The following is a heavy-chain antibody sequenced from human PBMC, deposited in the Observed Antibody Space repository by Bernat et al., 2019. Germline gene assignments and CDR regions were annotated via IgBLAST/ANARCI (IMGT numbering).Heavy chain of an antibody. V-gene: IGHV4-61*01. CDR3: ARGYDFWSGGPFDY. CDR1: GGSVSSGSYY. CDR2: IYYSGST. D-gene: IGHD3-3*01. J-gene: IGHJ4*02. Sequence: QVQLQESGPGLVKPSETLSLTCTVSGGSVSSGSYYWSWIRQPPGKGLEWIGYIYYSGSTNYNPSLKSRVTISVDTSKNQFSLKLSSVTAADTAVYYCARGYDFWSGGPFDYWGQGTLVTVSS.